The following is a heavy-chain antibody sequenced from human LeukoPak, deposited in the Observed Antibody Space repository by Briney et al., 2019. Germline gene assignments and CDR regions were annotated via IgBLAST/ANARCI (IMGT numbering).Heavy chain of an antibody. D-gene: IGHD1-20*01. CDR1: GGSFSGYY. CDR2: IHYTGAT. Sequence: PTETLSLTCAIEGGSFSGYYWSSFRQPPGKGLEWIGPIHYTGATNYSPSLKGRVTISPGTSNNQVSLRMKSVTAADTAVYYCARGITVVYYFDHWGRGTLVTVSS. V-gene: IGHV4-34*01. J-gene: IGHJ2*01. CDR3: ARGITVVYYFDH.